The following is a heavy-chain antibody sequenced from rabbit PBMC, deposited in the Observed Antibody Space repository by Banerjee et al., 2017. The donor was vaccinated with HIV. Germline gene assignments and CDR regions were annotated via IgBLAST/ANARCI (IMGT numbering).Heavy chain of an antibody. V-gene: IGHV1S45*01. D-gene: IGHD1-1*01. CDR3: ARDLSNGGWNFNL. J-gene: IGHJ4*01. CDR2: IDAGRSGNT. Sequence: QEQLEESGGDLVKPEGSLTLTCTASGFSFSNKYVMCWVRQAPGKGLEWIACIDAGRSGNTYYASWAKGRFTISKTSSTTVTLQMTSLTAADTATYFCARDLSNGGWNFNLWGPGTLVTVS. CDR1: GFSFSNKYV.